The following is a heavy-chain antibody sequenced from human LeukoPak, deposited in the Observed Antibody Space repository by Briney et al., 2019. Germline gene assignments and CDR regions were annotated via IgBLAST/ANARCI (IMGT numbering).Heavy chain of an antibody. CDR3: ARSIAARLHVDY. CDR2: IYYSGST. Sequence: SETLSLTCSVSGGSISSTIYYWGWIRQPPGKGLEWIGSIYYSGSTYYNPSLKSRVTISVDTSKNQFSLKLSSVTAADTAVYYCARSIAARLHVDYWGQGTLVTVSS. CDR1: GGSISSTIYY. V-gene: IGHV4-39*07. D-gene: IGHD6-6*01. J-gene: IGHJ4*02.